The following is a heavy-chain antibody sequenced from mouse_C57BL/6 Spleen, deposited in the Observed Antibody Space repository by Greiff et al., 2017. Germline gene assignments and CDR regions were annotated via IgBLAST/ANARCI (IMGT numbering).Heavy chain of an antibody. D-gene: IGHD1-1*01. CDR3: ARDHYYGSSPGYFDY. CDR1: GYAFSSSW. V-gene: IGHV1-82*01. J-gene: IGHJ2*01. CDR2: IYPGDGDT. Sequence: QVQLQQSGPELVKPGASVKISCKASGYAFSSSWMNWVKQRPGTGLEWIGRIYPGDGDTNYNGKFKGKATLTADKSSSTAYMQLSSLTSEDSAVYFCARDHYYGSSPGYFDYWGQGTTLTVSS.